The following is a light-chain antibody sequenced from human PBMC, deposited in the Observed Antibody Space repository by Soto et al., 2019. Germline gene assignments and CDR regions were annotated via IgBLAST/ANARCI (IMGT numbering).Light chain of an antibody. V-gene: IGKV3-20*01. Sequence: EIVLTQSPGTLSLSPGERATLSCRASQSVSTNYLAWYQRKPGQAPRLLIYGASSRATDIPNSFSGSGSGTAFTLTITRLKAEDFVVYYCQQYGSSPATFGQGTKVDIK. CDR2: GAS. J-gene: IGKJ1*01. CDR3: QQYGSSPAT. CDR1: QSVSTNY.